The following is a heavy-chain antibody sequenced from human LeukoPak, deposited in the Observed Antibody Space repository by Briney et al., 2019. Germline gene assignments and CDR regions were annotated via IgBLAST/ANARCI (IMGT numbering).Heavy chain of an antibody. J-gene: IGHJ3*02. CDR1: GGSFSDYY. CDR2: IYHSGST. V-gene: IGHV4-34*01. Sequence: SETLSLTCAVYGGSFSDYYWSWVRQPPGEGLEWIGEIYHSGSTNYNPSLKSRVTISVDKSKNQFSLKLSSVTAADTAVYYCARDKQDAFDIWGQGTMVTVSS. CDR3: ARDKQDAFDI. D-gene: IGHD6-13*01.